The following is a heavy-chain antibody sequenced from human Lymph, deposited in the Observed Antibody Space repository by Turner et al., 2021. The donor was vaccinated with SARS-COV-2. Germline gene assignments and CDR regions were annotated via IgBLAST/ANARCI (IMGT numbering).Heavy chain of an antibody. V-gene: IGHV4-39*01. CDR3: ARAPFIIVLMMYASGYFDN. J-gene: IGHJ4*02. CDR1: GGPISSSSYY. CDR2: IYYSGST. Sequence: QLQLQESGPGLVKPSETLSLTCTVSGGPISSSSYYWGWIRQPPGKGLEWIGSIYYSGSTYYNPSLKSRVTISVDTSKNQFSLKLSSVTAADTAVYYWARAPFIIVLMMYASGYFDNWGQGTLVTVSS. D-gene: IGHD2-8*01.